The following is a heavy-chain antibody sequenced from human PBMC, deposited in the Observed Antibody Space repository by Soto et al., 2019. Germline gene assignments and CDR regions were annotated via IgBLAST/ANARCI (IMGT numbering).Heavy chain of an antibody. CDR2: IYYSGST. J-gene: IGHJ4*02. D-gene: IGHD6-6*01. CDR3: ASLGRIAARPIDY. Sequence: TSETLSLTCTVSDGSISSGDYYWSWIRQPPGKGLEWIGYIYYSGSTYYNPSLKSRVTISVDTPKNQFSLKLSSVTAADTAVYYCASLGRIAARPIDYWGQGTLVTVSS. V-gene: IGHV4-30-4*01. CDR1: DGSISSGDYY.